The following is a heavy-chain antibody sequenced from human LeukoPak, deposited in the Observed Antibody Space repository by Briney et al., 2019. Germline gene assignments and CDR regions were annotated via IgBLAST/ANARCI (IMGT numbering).Heavy chain of an antibody. CDR2: INHSGST. CDR1: GGSFSGYY. Sequence: SETLSLTCAVYGGSFSGYYSSWIRQPPGKGLEWIGEINHSGSTNYNPSLKSRVTISVDTSKNQFSLKLSSVTAADTAVYYCASGYCSSTCCYYFDYWGQGTLVTVSS. D-gene: IGHD2-2*01. CDR3: ASGYCSSTCCYYFDY. J-gene: IGHJ4*02. V-gene: IGHV4-34*01.